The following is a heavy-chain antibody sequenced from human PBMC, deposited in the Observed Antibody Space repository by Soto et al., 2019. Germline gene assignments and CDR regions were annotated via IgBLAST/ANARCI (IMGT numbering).Heavy chain of an antibody. D-gene: IGHD3-10*01. CDR3: ARADGSSHDAFDI. J-gene: IGHJ3*02. V-gene: IGHV1-8*02. CDR1: GYSFTGYD. Sequence: QVHLVQSGAEVKKPGASVKVSCKASGYSFTGYDVHWVRQAAGHGLEWMGWINPNSGNTGHAEKFQGRLTFTRNISTSTDYLELRSLRSEDTAVYYCARADGSSHDAFDIWGQGTMVTVSS. CDR2: INPNSGNT.